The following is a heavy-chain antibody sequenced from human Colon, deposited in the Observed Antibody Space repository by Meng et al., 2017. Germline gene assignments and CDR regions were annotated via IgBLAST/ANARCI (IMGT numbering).Heavy chain of an antibody. J-gene: IGHJ6*02. D-gene: IGHD5-12*01. CDR2: ISWNGANT. V-gene: IGHV3-9*01. CDR3: VKDSAITGYYYYYGMDV. Sequence: SLKISCAASGFTFDDYAMHWVRQAPGKGLEWVSSISWNGANTGYADSVKGRFTISRDNAKKSLFLQMNSLRPEDTAFYYCVKDSAITGYYYYYGMDVWGRGPTVPVSS. CDR1: GFTFDDYA.